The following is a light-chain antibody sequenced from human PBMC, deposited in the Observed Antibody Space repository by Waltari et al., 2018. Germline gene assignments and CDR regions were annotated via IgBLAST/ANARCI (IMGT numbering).Light chain of an antibody. CDR3: QKYGTLPAT. CDR2: EAS. J-gene: IGKJ1*01. V-gene: IGKV3-20*01. Sequence: ELVLTQSQGTLSLSPGERATLSCRASQSVSRTLAWDQQKPGQAPTLLIDEASSRATDIPDRFSGSGSGTDFSLTISRLEPEDFAVYYCQKYGTLPATFGQGTKVEIK. CDR1: QSVSRT.